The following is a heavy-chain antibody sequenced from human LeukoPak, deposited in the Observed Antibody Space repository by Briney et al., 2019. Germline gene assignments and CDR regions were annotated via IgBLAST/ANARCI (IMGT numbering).Heavy chain of an antibody. CDR2: IYYSGST. CDR3: ARGGGYSYGPPGYFDY. V-gene: IGHV4-59*02. CDR1: GGSDSSYY. Sequence: SETLSLTCTVSGGSDSSYYWSLIRQPPGKGLEWIGYIYYSGSTNYNPSLKSRVTISVDTSKNQFSLKLSSVTAADTAVYYCARGGGYSYGPPGYFDYWGQGTLVTVSS. D-gene: IGHD5-18*01. J-gene: IGHJ4*02.